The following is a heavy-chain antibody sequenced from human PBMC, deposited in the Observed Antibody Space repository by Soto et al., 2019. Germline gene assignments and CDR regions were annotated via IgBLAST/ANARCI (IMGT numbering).Heavy chain of an antibody. J-gene: IGHJ4*02. Sequence: QITLKESGPTLVKPTQTLTLTCTFSGFSLSTSGVGVGWIRQPPGKALEWLALINWDDDKRYSPSLKSRLTITKDTSKNQVVLTMTNMDPVDTATYYCAHRLVGATAFDYWGQGTLVTVSS. CDR2: INWDDDK. CDR3: AHRLVGATAFDY. D-gene: IGHD1-26*01. CDR1: GFSLSTSGVG. V-gene: IGHV2-5*02.